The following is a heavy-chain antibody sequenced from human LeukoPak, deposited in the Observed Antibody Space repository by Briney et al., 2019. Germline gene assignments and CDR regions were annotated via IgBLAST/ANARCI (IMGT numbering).Heavy chain of an antibody. CDR2: ISSSSSTI. J-gene: IGHJ4*02. Sequence: GGSLRLSCAASGFTFSSYSMNWVRQAPGKGLEWVSYISSSSSTIYYADSVKGRFTISRDNAKNSLYLQMNSLRAEDTAVYYCARDSQYISGWYEIDYWGQGTLVAVSS. CDR3: ARDSQYISGWYEIDY. V-gene: IGHV3-48*04. CDR1: GFTFSSYS. D-gene: IGHD6-19*01.